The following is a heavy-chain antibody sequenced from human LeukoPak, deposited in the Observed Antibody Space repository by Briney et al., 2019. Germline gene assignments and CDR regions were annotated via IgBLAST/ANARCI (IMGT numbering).Heavy chain of an antibody. CDR3: AREGLSLYYFDY. V-gene: IGHV4-59*01. Sequence: SETLSLTCTVSGGSISSYYRSWIRQPPGKGLEWIGYIYYSGSTNYNPSLKSRVTISVDTSKNQFSLKLSSATAADTAVYYCAREGLSLYYFDYWGQGALVTVSS. CDR2: IYYSGST. CDR1: GGSISSYY. J-gene: IGHJ4*02.